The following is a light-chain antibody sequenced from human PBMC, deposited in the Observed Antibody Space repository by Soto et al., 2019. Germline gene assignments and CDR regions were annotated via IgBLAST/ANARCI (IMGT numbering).Light chain of an antibody. CDR2: GAS. J-gene: IGKJ4*01. CDR1: QSVSNSY. V-gene: IGKV3-20*01. Sequence: EIVLTQSPGPLSLSPWERVTLSCRASQSVSNSYLAWYQQKPGQAPRPLIYGASTRATGIPDRFSGSGSGTDFTLTISRLEPEDFAVYYCQQYGSSPLTFGGGTKVDIK. CDR3: QQYGSSPLT.